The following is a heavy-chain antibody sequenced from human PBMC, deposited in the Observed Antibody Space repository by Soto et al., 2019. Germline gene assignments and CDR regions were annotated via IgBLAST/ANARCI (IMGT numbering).Heavy chain of an antibody. V-gene: IGHV3-30-3*01. J-gene: IGHJ5*02. CDR2: ISYDGSNK. D-gene: IGHD6-19*01. CDR1: GFTFSSYA. Sequence: QVQLVESGGGVVQPGRSLRLSRAASGFTFSSYAMHWVRQAPGKGLEWVAVISYDGSNKYYADSVKGRFTISRDNSKNTLYLQMNSLRAEDTAVYYCARDLEVAVAGAWGQGTLVTVSS. CDR3: ARDLEVAVAGA.